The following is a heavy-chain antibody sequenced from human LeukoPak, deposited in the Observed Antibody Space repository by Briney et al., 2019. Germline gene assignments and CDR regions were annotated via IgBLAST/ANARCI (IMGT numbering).Heavy chain of an antibody. CDR2: IYYSGST. Sequence: SETLSLTCTVSGGSISSYYWSWIRQPPGKGLEWIGYIYYSGSTNYNPSLKSRVTISVDTSKNQFSLKLSSVTAADTAVYYCARDTRIVGAPGAFDIWGQGTMVTVSS. D-gene: IGHD1-26*01. J-gene: IGHJ3*02. CDR1: GGSISSYY. V-gene: IGHV4-59*01. CDR3: ARDTRIVGAPGAFDI.